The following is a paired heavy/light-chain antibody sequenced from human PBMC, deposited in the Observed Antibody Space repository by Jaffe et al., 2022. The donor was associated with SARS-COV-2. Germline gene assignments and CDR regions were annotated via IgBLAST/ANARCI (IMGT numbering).Light chain of an antibody. CDR3: AVWDDSLNGVV. V-gene: IGLV1-44*01. CDR1: RSNIGSNS. Sequence: QAVLTQPPSASGTPGQRVTISCSGSRSNIGSNSVNWYQHLPGTAPKLLIYSNNQRPSGVPDRFSGSKSGTSASLAISGLQSEDEADYYCAVWDDSLNGVVFGGGTKLTAL. CDR2: SNN. J-gene: IGLJ2*01.
Heavy chain of an antibody. J-gene: IGHJ4*02. CDR1: GGSISSGSVH. CDR3: ARGGRGSSSSLDY. Sequence: QVQLQESGPGLVKPSQTLSLTCTVSGGSISSGSVHWIRIRQPAGKGLEWIGRIYPSGSTNYNPSLKSRVTISVDTSKNQFSLKLSSVTAADTAVYYCARGGRGSSSSLDYWGQGTLVTVSS. V-gene: IGHV4-61*02. CDR2: IYPSGST. D-gene: IGHD6-6*01.